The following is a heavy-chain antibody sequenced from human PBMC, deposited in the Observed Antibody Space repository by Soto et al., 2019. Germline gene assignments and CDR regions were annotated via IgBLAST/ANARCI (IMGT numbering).Heavy chain of an antibody. CDR3: AKAYVYGDPPLLWDY. V-gene: IGHV3-20*04. Sequence: GGSLRLSCAASGFTFDDYGMSWVRQAPGKGLEWVSGINWNGGSTYYADSVKGRFTISRDNSKNTLYLQMNSLRAEDTAVYYCAKAYVYGDPPLLWDYWGQGTLVTVSS. CDR2: INWNGGST. J-gene: IGHJ4*02. CDR1: GFTFDDYG. D-gene: IGHD4-17*01.